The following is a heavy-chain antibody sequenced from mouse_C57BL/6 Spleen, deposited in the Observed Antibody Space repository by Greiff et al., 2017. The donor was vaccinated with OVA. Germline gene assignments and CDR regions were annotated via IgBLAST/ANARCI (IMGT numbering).Heavy chain of an antibody. CDR2: IYPGSGNT. D-gene: IGHD1-1*01. Sequence: QVQLQQSGPELVKPGASVKISCKASGYSFTSYYIHWVKQRPGQGLEWIGWIYPGSGNTKYNEKFKGKATLTADTASSTAYMQLSSLTSEDSAVYYCAREYYGSSYFDVWGTGTTVTVSS. CDR3: AREYYGSSYFDV. CDR1: GYSFTSYY. V-gene: IGHV1-66*01. J-gene: IGHJ1*03.